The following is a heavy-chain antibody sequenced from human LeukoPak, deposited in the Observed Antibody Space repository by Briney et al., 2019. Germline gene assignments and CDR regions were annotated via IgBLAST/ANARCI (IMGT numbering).Heavy chain of an antibody. Sequence: GGSLRLSCAASGFTFRSYGMHWVRQAPGKGLEWVAVISYDGSNKYYADSVKGRFTISRDNSKNTLYLQMNSLRAEDTAVYYCAKDTPDDYDFWSGYLDYWGQGTLVTVSS. CDR2: ISYDGSNK. D-gene: IGHD3-3*01. CDR3: AKDTPDDYDFWSGYLDY. J-gene: IGHJ4*02. V-gene: IGHV3-30*18. CDR1: GFTFRSYG.